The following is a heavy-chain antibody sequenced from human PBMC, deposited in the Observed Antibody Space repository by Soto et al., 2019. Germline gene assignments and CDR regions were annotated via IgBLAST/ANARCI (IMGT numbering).Heavy chain of an antibody. V-gene: IGHV1-69*12. CDR3: AINGATYYYGSGSQDY. CDR1: GGTFSSYA. J-gene: IGHJ4*02. Sequence: QVQLVQSGAEVKKPGSSVKVSCKASGGTFSSYAISWVRQAPGQGLEWMGGIIPIFGTANYAQKFQGRVTITADESTSTAYVELSSLRSEDTAVYYCAINGATYYYGSGSQDYWGQGTLVTVSS. CDR2: IIPIFGTA. D-gene: IGHD3-10*01.